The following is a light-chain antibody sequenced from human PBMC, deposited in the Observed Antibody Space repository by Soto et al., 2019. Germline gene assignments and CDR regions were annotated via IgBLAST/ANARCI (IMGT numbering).Light chain of an antibody. Sequence: DIQMTQSPSTLSASVGDSVTITCRASQTINNWLAWSQQKPWKAPKLLIYKASSLESVVPSRFSGSGSGTEFTLTISSLQPDDSATYFCQQYDTNPWTFGQGTKVEIK. CDR3: QQYDTNPWT. V-gene: IGKV1-5*03. CDR2: KAS. J-gene: IGKJ1*01. CDR1: QTINNW.